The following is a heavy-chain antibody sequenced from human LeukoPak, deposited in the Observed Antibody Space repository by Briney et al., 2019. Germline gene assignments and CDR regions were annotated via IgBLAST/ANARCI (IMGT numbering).Heavy chain of an antibody. Sequence: ASVKVSCKASGYTFTSYGISWVRQAPGQGLEWMGGIIPIFGTANYAQKFQGRVTITADKSTSTAYMELSSLRSEDTAVYYCARGDYDILTGLEVYYYYMDVWGKGTTVTVSS. CDR3: ARGDYDILTGLEVYYYYMDV. V-gene: IGHV1-69*06. CDR1: GYTFTSYG. CDR2: IIPIFGTA. D-gene: IGHD3-9*01. J-gene: IGHJ6*03.